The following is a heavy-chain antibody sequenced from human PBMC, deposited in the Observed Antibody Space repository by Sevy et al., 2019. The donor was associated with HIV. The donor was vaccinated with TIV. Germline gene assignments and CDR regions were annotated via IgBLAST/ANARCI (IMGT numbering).Heavy chain of an antibody. V-gene: IGHV1-8*01. CDR1: GYTFTSYD. D-gene: IGHD3-22*01. Sequence: ASVKVSCKASGYTFTSYDINWVRQATGQGLEWMGWMNSNSGNTGYAQKFQGRVTMTRNTSISTAYMELSSLRSEDTAVYYCARYYYDSSGYYDYNGMDVWGHGTTVTVS. CDR2: MNSNSGNT. J-gene: IGHJ6*02. CDR3: ARYYYDSSGYYDYNGMDV.